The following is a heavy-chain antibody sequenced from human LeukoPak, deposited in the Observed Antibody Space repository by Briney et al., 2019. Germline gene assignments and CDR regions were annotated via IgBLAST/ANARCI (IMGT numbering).Heavy chain of an antibody. CDR2: INHSGST. Sequence: SETLSLTCAVYGGSFSGYYWSWIRQPPGKGLEWIGEINHSGSTNYNPSLKSRVTISVDTSKNQFSLKLSSVTAAGTAVYYCARRSIAAAGIKFDPWGQGTLVTVSS. V-gene: IGHV4-34*01. J-gene: IGHJ5*02. CDR1: GGSFSGYY. D-gene: IGHD6-13*01. CDR3: ARRSIAAAGIKFDP.